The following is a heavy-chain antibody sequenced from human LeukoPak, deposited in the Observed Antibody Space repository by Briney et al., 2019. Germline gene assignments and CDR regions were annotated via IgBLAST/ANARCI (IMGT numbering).Heavy chain of an antibody. J-gene: IGHJ4*02. V-gene: IGHV4-59*01. CDR2: IYYSGST. Sequence: SEALSLTCTVSGGSISSYYWSWIRQPPGKGLEWIGYIYYSGSTNYNPSLKSRVTISVDTSKNQFSLKLSSVTAADTAVYYCVRARGVFDYWGQGTLVTVSS. CDR3: VRARGVFDY. CDR1: GGSISSYY. D-gene: IGHD3-10*01.